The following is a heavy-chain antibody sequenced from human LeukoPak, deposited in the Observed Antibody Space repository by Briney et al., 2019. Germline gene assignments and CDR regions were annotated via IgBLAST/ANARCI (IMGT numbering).Heavy chain of an antibody. D-gene: IGHD4-23*01. CDR2: IYYSGST. J-gene: IGHJ3*02. CDR3: ARLVVTDAFDI. CDR1: GGSISSYY. Sequence: SETLSLTCTVSGGSISSYYWSWIRQPPGKGLEWIAYIYYSGSTNYNPSLKSRVTTSVDTSKNQFSLKLSSVTAADTAVYYCARLVVTDAFDIWGQGTMVTVSS. V-gene: IGHV4-59*12.